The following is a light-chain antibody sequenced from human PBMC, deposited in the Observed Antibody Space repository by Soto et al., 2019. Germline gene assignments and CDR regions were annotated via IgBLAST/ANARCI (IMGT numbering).Light chain of an antibody. CDR1: QDISNY. J-gene: IGKJ5*01. CDR2: DAS. V-gene: IGKV1-33*01. Sequence: IQITQSTSSLSASGGDRVPITRQASQDISNYLNGSQQKPGKAPKLRIYDASNLEPGVPSRFRGSGSGTEFNFTIESMRPADIATYYRQQYENLITFRQGTRL. CDR3: QQYENLIT.